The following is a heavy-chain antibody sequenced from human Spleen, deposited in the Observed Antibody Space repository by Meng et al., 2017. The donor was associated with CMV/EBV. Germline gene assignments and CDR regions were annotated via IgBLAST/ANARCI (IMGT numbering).Heavy chain of an antibody. V-gene: IGHV3-30*04. D-gene: IGHD3-3*01. CDR2: ISYDGSNK. J-gene: IGHJ6*02. CDR1: GFTFSSYA. Sequence: GGSLRLSCAASGFTFSSYAMHWVRQAPGKGLEWVAVISYDGSNKYYADSVKGRFTISRDNSKNTLYLQMNSLRAEDTAVYYCARSYYDFWSGYYNHYYYYGMDVWGQRTTVTVSS. CDR3: ARSYYDFWSGYYNHYYYYGMDV.